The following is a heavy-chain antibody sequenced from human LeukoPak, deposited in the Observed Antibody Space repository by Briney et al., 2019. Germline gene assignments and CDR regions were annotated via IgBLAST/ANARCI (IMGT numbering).Heavy chain of an antibody. Sequence: RPGGSLRLSCASSGFTFDDYGMSWVRQAPGKGLELVSGINWNGGTTCYADSVKGRFTISRDNAKNSLYLQINSLRAEDTALYYCARSSSWKPKNFDYWGQGTLVTVSS. J-gene: IGHJ4*02. D-gene: IGHD6-13*01. CDR1: GFTFDDYG. CDR3: ARSSSWKPKNFDY. V-gene: IGHV3-20*04. CDR2: INWNGGTT.